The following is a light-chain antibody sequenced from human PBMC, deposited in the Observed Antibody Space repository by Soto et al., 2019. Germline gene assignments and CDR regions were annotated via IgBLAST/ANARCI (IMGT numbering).Light chain of an antibody. CDR1: SSDVGGSIY. V-gene: IGLV2-14*01. CDR2: DV. J-gene: IGLJ3*02. Sequence: QSALTQPASVSGWPGQSITIYCTGTSSDVGGSIYVSWYQLSPGKAPKLLIYDVDRPSGVSNRFSGSKSGNTASMTISGLQAEDEADYYGNSYTSSGTVVFGGGTKLTVL. CDR3: NSYTSSGTVV.